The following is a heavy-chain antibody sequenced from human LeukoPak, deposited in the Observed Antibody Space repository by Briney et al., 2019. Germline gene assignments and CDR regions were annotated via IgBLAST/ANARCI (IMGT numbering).Heavy chain of an antibody. Sequence: PGGSLRLSCAASGFTFSSYSMNWVRQAPGKGLEWVSYISSSGGTISHADSVKGRFTISRDNAKNSLYLQMNSLRAEDTAVYYCARYTYELNAFDIWGQGTMVTVSS. CDR2: ISSSGGTI. V-gene: IGHV3-48*04. J-gene: IGHJ3*02. CDR3: ARYTYELNAFDI. CDR1: GFTFSSYS. D-gene: IGHD5-18*01.